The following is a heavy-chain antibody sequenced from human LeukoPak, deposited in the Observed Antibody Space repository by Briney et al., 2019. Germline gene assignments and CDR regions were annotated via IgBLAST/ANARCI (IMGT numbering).Heavy chain of an antibody. CDR3: VRGQEVVYTPTFDY. J-gene: IGHJ4*02. CDR2: IGTSGIST. V-gene: IGHV3-64D*09. D-gene: IGHD2-8*02. Sequence: PGGSLRLSCAASGFTVSSNYMNWVRQAPGKGLQYVSSIGTSGISTYYADSVTGRFTISRDNSKNSLYLQMSNLRPEDTAVYYCVRGQEVVYTPTFDYWGQGVLVTVSS. CDR1: GFTVSSNY.